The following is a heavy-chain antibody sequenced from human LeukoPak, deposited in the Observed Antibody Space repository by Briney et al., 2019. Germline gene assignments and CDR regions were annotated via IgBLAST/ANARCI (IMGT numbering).Heavy chain of an antibody. CDR3: AKYERRGFDP. Sequence: ASVKASCKTPGTRDDINWVRQAPGQGLEWVGWMNPNDDTGYAQKFQGRVTFTRNSSLRTVYMELRSLTSEDAAVYYCAKYERRGFDPWGQGTLVTVSS. J-gene: IGHJ5*02. D-gene: IGHD1-1*01. CDR1: GTRDD. V-gene: IGHV1-8*01. CDR2: MNPNDDT.